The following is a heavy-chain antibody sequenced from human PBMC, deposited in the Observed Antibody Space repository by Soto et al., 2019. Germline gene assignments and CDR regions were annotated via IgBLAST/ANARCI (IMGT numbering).Heavy chain of an antibody. V-gene: IGHV4-59*01. J-gene: IGHJ4*02. CDR1: GGSISSYC. D-gene: IGHD1-26*01. Sequence: SETLSLTCTVSGGSISSYCWSWIRQPPGKGLEWIGYIYYSGSTNYNPSLKSRVTISVDTSKNQFSLKLSSVTAADTAVYYCARGGGSYYPLDYWGQGTLVTVSS. CDR3: ARGGGSYYPLDY. CDR2: IYYSGST.